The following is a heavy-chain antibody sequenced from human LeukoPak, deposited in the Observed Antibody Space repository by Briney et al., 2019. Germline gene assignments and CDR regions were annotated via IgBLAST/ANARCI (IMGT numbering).Heavy chain of an antibody. V-gene: IGHV4-31*03. Sequence: PSETLSLTCTVSGGSISSGGYSWSWIRQHPGKGLEWIGYIYYSGSTYYNPSLKSRVTISVDTSKNQFSLKLSSVTAADTAVYYCARGPGNYCSSTSCHPVDYWGQGTLVTVSS. CDR3: ARGPGNYCSSTSCHPVDY. D-gene: IGHD2-2*01. CDR1: GGSISSGGYS. J-gene: IGHJ4*02. CDR2: IYYSGST.